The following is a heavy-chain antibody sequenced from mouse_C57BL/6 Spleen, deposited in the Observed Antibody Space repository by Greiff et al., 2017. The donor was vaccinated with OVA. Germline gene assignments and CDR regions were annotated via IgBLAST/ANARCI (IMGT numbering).Heavy chain of an antibody. Sequence: EVKLMESGAELARPGASVKMSCKASGYTFTDYNMHWVKQSHGKSLEWIGYINPNNGGTSYNQKFKGKATLTVNKSSSTAYMELRSLTSEDSAVYYCARGREKGEDYWGQGTTLTVSS. J-gene: IGHJ2*01. CDR1: GYTFTDYN. V-gene: IGHV1-22*01. CDR3: ARGREKGEDY. CDR2: INPNNGGT.